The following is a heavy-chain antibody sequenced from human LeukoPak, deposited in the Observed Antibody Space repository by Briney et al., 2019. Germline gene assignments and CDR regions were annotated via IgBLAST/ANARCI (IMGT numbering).Heavy chain of an antibody. Sequence: VASVKVSCKASGGTFSSYAISWVRQAPGQGLEWMGGIIPIFGTANYAQKFQGRVTIATDESTSTAYMELSSLRSEDTAVYYCARDRGYYYGSGSYYYYYYYMDVWGKGTTVTVSS. D-gene: IGHD3-10*01. J-gene: IGHJ6*03. CDR3: ARDRGYYYGSGSYYYYYYYMDV. CDR2: IIPIFGTA. CDR1: GGTFSSYA. V-gene: IGHV1-69*05.